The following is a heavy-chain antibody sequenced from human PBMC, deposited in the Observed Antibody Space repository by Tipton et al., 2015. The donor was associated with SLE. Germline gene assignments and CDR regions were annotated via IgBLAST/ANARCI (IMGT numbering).Heavy chain of an antibody. CDR1: GGSISRSYYY. CDR3: ARYANWGQLHYFDY. J-gene: IGHJ4*02. CDR2: IYNTGST. D-gene: IGHD7-27*01. Sequence: TLSLTCTVSGGSISRSYYYWGWVRQPPGKGLEWIGNIYNTGSTSYNPSLRSRVTISVDRSKNQFSLKMSSVNAADTAVYYCARYANWGQLHYFDYWGQGALVTVSS. V-gene: IGHV4-39*07.